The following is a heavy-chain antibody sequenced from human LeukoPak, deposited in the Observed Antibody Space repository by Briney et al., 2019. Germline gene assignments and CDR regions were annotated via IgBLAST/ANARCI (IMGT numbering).Heavy chain of an antibody. Sequence: SVKVSCTASGFTLTSSAVQWVRQARGQRLEWIGWIVVVSGNTNYAQKFQERVTITRDMSTSTAYMELSSLRSEDTAVYYCAAEGSSSWSYYYYYGMDVWGQGTTVTVSS. CDR3: AAEGSSSWSYYYYYGMDV. CDR1: GFTLTSSA. D-gene: IGHD6-13*01. CDR2: IVVVSGNT. V-gene: IGHV1-58*01. J-gene: IGHJ6*02.